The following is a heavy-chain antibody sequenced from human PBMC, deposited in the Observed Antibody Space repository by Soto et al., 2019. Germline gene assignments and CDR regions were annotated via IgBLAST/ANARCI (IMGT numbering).Heavy chain of an antibody. V-gene: IGHV1-3*05. CDR2: INAGNGNT. CDR3: ASHPYCSSTSGYVRPLGY. Sequence: QVQLVQSGAEEKKPGASVKVSCKASGYTFTSYAMHWVRQAPGQRLEWMGWINAGNGNTKYSQKFQGRVTITRDTSASTAYMELSSLRSEDTAVYYCASHPYCSSTSGYVRPLGYWGQGTLVTVSS. CDR1: GYTFTSYA. J-gene: IGHJ4*02. D-gene: IGHD2-2*01.